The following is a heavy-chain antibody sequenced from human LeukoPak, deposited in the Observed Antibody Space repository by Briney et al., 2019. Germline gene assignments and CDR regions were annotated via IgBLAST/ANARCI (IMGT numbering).Heavy chain of an antibody. J-gene: IGHJ4*02. Sequence: SETLSLTCTVSGGSITSYYWSWIRQPAGKGLEWIGRIYSSGSTYYNPSLNSRVTMSVDTSKNQFSLKLTSVTAADTAVYYCARDHYYYDSSGYYLLDYWGQGTLVTVSS. CDR1: GGSITSYY. D-gene: IGHD3-22*01. V-gene: IGHV4-4*07. CDR2: IYSSGST. CDR3: ARDHYYYDSSGYYLLDY.